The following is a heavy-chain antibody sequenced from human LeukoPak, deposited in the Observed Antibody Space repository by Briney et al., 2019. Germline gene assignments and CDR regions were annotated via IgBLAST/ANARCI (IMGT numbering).Heavy chain of an antibody. J-gene: IGHJ5*02. CDR2: ISGSGGST. CDR3: AKDPHRESKRAPNWFDP. CDR1: GFTFSSYA. Sequence: GGSLRLSCAASGFTFSSYAMSWVRQAPGKGLEWVSAISGSGGSTYYADSVKGRFTISRDNSKNTLYLQMNSLRAEDTAVYYCAKDPHRESKRAPNWFDPWGQGTLVTVSS. V-gene: IGHV3-23*01. D-gene: IGHD3-10*01.